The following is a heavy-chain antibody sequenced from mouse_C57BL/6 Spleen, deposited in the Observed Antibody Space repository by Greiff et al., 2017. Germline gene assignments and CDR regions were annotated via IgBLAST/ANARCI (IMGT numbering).Heavy chain of an antibody. V-gene: IGHV1-52*01. CDR3: ARGATPVDY. CDR1: GYPFTSYW. J-gene: IGHJ2*01. D-gene: IGHD3-1*01. Sequence: VQLQQPGAELVRPGSSVKLSCKASGYPFTSYWMHWVKPRPIQGLEWIGNIDPSDSETHYNQKFKDKATLTVDKSSSTAYMQLSSLTSEDSAVYYCARGATPVDYWGQGTTLTVSS. CDR2: IDPSDSET.